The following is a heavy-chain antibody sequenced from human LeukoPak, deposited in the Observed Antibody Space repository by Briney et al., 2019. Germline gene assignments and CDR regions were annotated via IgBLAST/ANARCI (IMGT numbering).Heavy chain of an antibody. J-gene: IGHJ4*02. V-gene: IGHV4-34*01. D-gene: IGHD3-22*01. CDR1: GGSFSGYY. CDR2: INHSGST. CDR3: AIAYYDSSGPDYFDY. Sequence: PSETLSLTCAVYGGSFSGYYWSWIRQPPGKGLEWIGEINHSGSTNYNPSLKSRVTISVDTSKNQFSLKLSSVTAADTAVYYCAIAYYDSSGPDYFDYWGQGTLVTVSS.